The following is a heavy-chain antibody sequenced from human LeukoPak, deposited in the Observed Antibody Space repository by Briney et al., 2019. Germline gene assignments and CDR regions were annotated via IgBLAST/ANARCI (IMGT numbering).Heavy chain of an antibody. CDR1: GGSISSYY. CDR3: ASYRIGPYGGYAAFDY. V-gene: IGHV4-4*07. CDR2: IYTSGST. J-gene: IGHJ4*02. Sequence: SETLSLTCTVSGGSISSYYWSWIRQPAGKGLEWIGRIYTSGSTNYNPSLKSRVTMSVDTSKNQFSLKLSPVTAADTAVYYCASYRIGPYGGYAAFDYWGQGTLVTVSS. D-gene: IGHD5-12*01.